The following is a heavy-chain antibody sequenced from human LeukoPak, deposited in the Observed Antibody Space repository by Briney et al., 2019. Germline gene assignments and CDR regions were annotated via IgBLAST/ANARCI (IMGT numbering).Heavy chain of an antibody. CDR2: IYYSGST. J-gene: IGHJ5*02. V-gene: IGHV4-39*01. D-gene: IGHD6-19*01. Sequence: SETLSLTCTVSGGSISSSSYYWGWIRQPPGTGLEWIGSIYYSGSTYYNPSLKSRVTISVDTSKNQFSLKLSSVTAADTAVYYCARQDIVVAGQRGWFDPWGQGTLVTVSS. CDR3: ARQDIVVAGQRGWFDP. CDR1: GGSISSSSYY.